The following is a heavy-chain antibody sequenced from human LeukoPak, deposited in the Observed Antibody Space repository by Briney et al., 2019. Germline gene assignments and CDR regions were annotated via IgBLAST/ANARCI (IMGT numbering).Heavy chain of an antibody. J-gene: IGHJ6*03. V-gene: IGHV4-4*07. CDR3: ARTGILGHYYYYMDV. D-gene: IGHD1-1*01. Sequence: TSETLSLACTVSGDSISAYYWNWIRQPAGKGLEWIGRIYASGSSNYNPSLRSRVTMSVDTSKSQFSLTLSSVTAADTAVYYCARTGILGHYYYYMDVWGKGTTVTVSS. CDR2: IYASGSS. CDR1: GDSISAYY.